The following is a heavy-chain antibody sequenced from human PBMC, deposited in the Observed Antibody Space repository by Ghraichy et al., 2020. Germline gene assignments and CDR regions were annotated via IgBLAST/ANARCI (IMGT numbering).Heavy chain of an antibody. CDR1: GGSISSYY. V-gene: IGHV4-59*01. CDR3: ARGEDHRNYYYYGMDV. CDR2: IYYSGST. D-gene: IGHD2-15*01. Sequence: SETLSLTCTVSGGSISSYYWSWIRQPPGKGLEWIGYIYYSGSTNYNPSLKSRVTISVDTSKNQFSLKLSSVTAADTAVYYCARGEDHRNYYYYGMDVWGQGTTVTVSS. J-gene: IGHJ6*02.